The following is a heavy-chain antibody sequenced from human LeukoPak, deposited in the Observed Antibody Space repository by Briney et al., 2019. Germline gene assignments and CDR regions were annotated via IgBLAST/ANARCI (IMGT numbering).Heavy chain of an antibody. V-gene: IGHV1-8*02. Sequence: ASVKVSCKPYGYTFTAYDINWLRQAAGQGLEWMGWMSPSSGRTSYSQQFQGRVTMTGDTSTRTAYMELSGLKSEDTAVYYCAREISSSWYNLPYNWFDPWGQGTLVTVSS. CDR1: GYTFTAYD. J-gene: IGHJ5*02. D-gene: IGHD6-13*01. CDR3: AREISSSWYNLPYNWFDP. CDR2: MSPSSGRT.